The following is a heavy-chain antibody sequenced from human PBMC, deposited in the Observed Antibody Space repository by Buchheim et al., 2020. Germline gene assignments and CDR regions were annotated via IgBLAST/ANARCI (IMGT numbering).Heavy chain of an antibody. J-gene: IGHJ4*02. CDR2: IKQDGSKK. D-gene: IGHD3-22*01. Sequence: EVQLVESGGGLVQPGGSLRLSCAASGFTFSTYWLRWVRQAPGTGLEWVAIIKQDGSKKYYVDSVKGRFTISRDNAKNILYLQIKSLRDRDTAGYSCARDYYDSSGYLVAVNWGEGTL. CDR3: ARDYYDSSGYLVAVN. CDR1: GFTFSTYW. V-gene: IGHV3-7*01.